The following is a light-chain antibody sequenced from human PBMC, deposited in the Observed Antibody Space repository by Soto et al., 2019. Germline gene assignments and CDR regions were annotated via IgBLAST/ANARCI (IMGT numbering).Light chain of an antibody. CDR3: QQTYTSVAT. Sequence: DIQVTQSPSSLSASVGDSVTLSCQTSQRVDSYIHWYQHQSGKPPKLLIYAASTLQDGVTSRFSGGGSGTAFSLIITWLQPGDSATYYCQQTYTSVATFGQGTKV. CDR1: QRVDSY. CDR2: AAS. J-gene: IGKJ1*01. V-gene: IGKV1-39*01.